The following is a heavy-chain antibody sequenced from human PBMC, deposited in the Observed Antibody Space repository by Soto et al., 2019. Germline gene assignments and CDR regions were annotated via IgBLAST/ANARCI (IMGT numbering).Heavy chain of an antibody. D-gene: IGHD1-7*01. CDR1: GFTFSSYD. CDR3: VRRVSGNYDY. J-gene: IGHJ4*02. Sequence: EVQLAESWGGMVQPGGSLRLSCVASGFTFSSYDMHWVRQAPGKGLEYVSSISSNGGTTYYGNSVKGRITISRDNSKNTLYLQMGSLRAEDMAVYYCVRRVSGNYDYWGQGTLVTGSS. CDR2: ISSNGGTT. V-gene: IGHV3-64*01.